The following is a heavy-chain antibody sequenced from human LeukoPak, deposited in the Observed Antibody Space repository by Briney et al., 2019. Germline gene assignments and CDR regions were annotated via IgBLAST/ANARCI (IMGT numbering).Heavy chain of an antibody. CDR2: IQSKSDGRTT. Sequence: PGGSLRLSCAASGFAFSNAWMSWVRQPPGKGLEWVGRIQSKSDGRTTQYAAPVKGTFIISRDDSKNTLFLQMNSLKTENTAVYYCVTEHNSIHYWGQGTLVAVSS. V-gene: IGHV3-15*01. CDR3: VTEHNSIHY. J-gene: IGHJ4*02. D-gene: IGHD1-1*01. CDR1: GFAFSNAW.